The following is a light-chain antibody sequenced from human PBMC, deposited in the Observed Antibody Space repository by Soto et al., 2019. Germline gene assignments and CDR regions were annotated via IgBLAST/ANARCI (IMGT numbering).Light chain of an antibody. Sequence: DIQMTQSPSSLSASVGDRVTITCRASQGISKYLAWFQQRPGKVPRRLVYAASSLQSGVPSRFSGSGSGTEFTLTISSLQPEDFGTYYCLQHTSYPWTLGQGTKVDIK. CDR1: QGISKY. CDR3: LQHTSYPWT. CDR2: AAS. J-gene: IGKJ1*01. V-gene: IGKV1-17*03.